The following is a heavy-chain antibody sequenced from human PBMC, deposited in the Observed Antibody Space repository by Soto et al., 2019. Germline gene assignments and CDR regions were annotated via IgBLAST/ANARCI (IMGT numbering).Heavy chain of an antibody. CDR1: GDSISGYY. CDR3: ARRVAVPGNWGYFDL. V-gene: IGHV4-59*08. Sequence: QVQLQESGPGLVKPSETLSLTCTVSGDSISGYYWSWIRQPAGKGLEWIGSIYYRGSTNYNPSLKSRVTISVDTSRNQFSLKLSSVAATDTAIYYCARRVAVPGNWGYFDLWGRGTLVTVSS. D-gene: IGHD6-13*01. CDR2: IYYRGST. J-gene: IGHJ2*01.